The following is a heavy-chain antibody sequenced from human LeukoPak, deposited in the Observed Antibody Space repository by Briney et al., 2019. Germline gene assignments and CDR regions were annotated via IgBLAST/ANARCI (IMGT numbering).Heavy chain of an antibody. CDR1: GGSISSYY. V-gene: IGHV4-59*01. CDR2: IYYSGST. D-gene: IGHD1-26*01. CDR3: AMTIVGATGGDY. Sequence: SETLSLTCTVSGGSISSYYWSWIRQPPGKGLEWIGYIYYSGSTNYNPSLKSRVTISVDTSKNQFSLKLSSVTAADTAVYYCAMTIVGATGGDYWGQGTLVTVSS. J-gene: IGHJ4*02.